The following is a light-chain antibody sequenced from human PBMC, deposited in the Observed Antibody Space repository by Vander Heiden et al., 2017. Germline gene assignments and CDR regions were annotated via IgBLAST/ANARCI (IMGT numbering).Light chain of an antibody. CDR3: QSYDSSLSHFVV. J-gene: IGLJ3*02. CDR1: SSNIGAGYD. Sequence: QPVLTQPPSVSGAPGQRVTISCTGTSSNIGAGYDVHWYQQLPGTAPKLFIYGNNNRTSGVPDRFSGSNSGASASLAITGLQPEDEAHYYCQSYDSSLSHFVVFGGGTKLTVL. CDR2: GNN. V-gene: IGLV1-40*01.